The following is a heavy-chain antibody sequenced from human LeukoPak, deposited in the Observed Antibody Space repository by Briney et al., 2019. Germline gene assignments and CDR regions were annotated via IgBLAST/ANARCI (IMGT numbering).Heavy chain of an antibody. CDR1: GGSISSYY. CDR2: IYYTGST. J-gene: IGHJ6*02. D-gene: IGHD3-16*01. V-gene: IGHV4-59*01. Sequence: KPSETLSLTCTVSGGSISSYYWSWIRQPPGKGLEWIAYIYYTGSTNYNPSLKSRVTTSIDTSKNQFSLKLSSVSAADTAVYYCARRAEGDYFYALDVWGQGTTVTVSS. CDR3: ARRAEGDYFYALDV.